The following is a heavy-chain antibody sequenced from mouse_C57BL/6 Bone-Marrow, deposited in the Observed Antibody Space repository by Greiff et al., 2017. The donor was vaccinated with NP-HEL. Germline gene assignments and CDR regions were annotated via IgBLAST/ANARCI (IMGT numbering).Heavy chain of an antibody. D-gene: IGHD2-2*01. CDR2: ISSGGDYI. Sequence: EVKLVESGEGLVKPGGSLKLSCAASGFTFSSYAMSWVRQTPEKRLEWVAYISSGGDYIYYADTVKGRFTISRDNARNTLYLQMSSLKSEDTAMYYCTRSTMVTTGPAFFDYWGQGTTLTVSS. CDR1: GFTFSSYA. J-gene: IGHJ2*01. CDR3: TRSTMVTTGPAFFDY. V-gene: IGHV5-9-1*02.